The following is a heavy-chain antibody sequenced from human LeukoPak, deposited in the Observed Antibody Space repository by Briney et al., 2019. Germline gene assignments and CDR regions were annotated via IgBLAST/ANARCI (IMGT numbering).Heavy chain of an antibody. CDR1: GYSFSNYW. D-gene: IGHD4-11*01. J-gene: IGHJ4*02. Sequence: GESLKISCKASGYSFSNYWIGWVRQMPGKGLEWMGIIYPGDSDTRYSPSLQGQVTISADKSITTGYLQWSSLKASDTAMYYCAGAPTSVSNPYYFDYWGQGALVTVSS. CDR2: IYPGDSDT. CDR3: AGAPTSVSNPYYFDY. V-gene: IGHV5-51*01.